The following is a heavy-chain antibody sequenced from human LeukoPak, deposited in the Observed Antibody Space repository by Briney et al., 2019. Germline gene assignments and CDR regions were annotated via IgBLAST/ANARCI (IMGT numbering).Heavy chain of an antibody. CDR3: ARGRSYVTGEQPHHFDH. J-gene: IGHJ4*02. D-gene: IGHD7-27*01. Sequence: PSQTLSLTCVISGDGVSNDSAAWNWIRQSPSRGLEWLGRTYYRSKWYNDYAASVKGRITVNPDTSKNQFSLQLRSVTPEDTAVYYCARGRSYVTGEQPHHFDHWGQGTLVTVSS. CDR1: GDGVSNDSAA. CDR2: TYYRSKWYN. V-gene: IGHV6-1*01.